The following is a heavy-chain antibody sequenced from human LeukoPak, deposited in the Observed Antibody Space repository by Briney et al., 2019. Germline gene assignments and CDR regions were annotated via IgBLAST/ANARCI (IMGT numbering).Heavy chain of an antibody. CDR3: ASTGASCRDY. J-gene: IGHJ4*02. CDR1: GFTFSSYS. V-gene: IGHV3-21*01. D-gene: IGHD1-1*01. CDR2: ISSSSSYI. Sequence: GGSLRLSCAATGFTFSSYSMNWVRQAPGKGLEWVSSISSSSSYIYYADSVKGRFTISRDNAKNSLYLQMNSLRAEDTAVYYCASTGASCRDYWGQGTLVTVSS.